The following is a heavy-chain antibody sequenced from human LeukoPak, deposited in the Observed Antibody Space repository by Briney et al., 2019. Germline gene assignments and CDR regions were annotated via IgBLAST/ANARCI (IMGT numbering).Heavy chain of an antibody. CDR2: IKQDGSEK. Sequence: PGGSLGLSCAASGFTVSSSFMTWVRQAPGKGLEWVANIKQDGSEKYYVGSVKGRFTISRDNTKNLLYLQMNSLRAEDTAVYYCAREGGYGGVFDYWGQGTLVTVSS. J-gene: IGHJ4*02. CDR1: GFTVSSSF. V-gene: IGHV3-7*05. CDR3: AREGGYGGVFDY. D-gene: IGHD5-12*01.